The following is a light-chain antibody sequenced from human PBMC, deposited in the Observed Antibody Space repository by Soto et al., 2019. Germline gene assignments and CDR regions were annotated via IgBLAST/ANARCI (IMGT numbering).Light chain of an antibody. CDR2: DNN. J-gene: IGLJ2*01. Sequence: QSVLTQPPSVSAAPGQKVTISCSGSSSNIGNNYVSWYQQLPGTAPTLLIYDNNQRPSGIPDRFSGSKSGTSATLGITGLQTGDEADYYCGSWDSILTAVVFGGGTKLTVL. CDR1: SSNIGNNY. CDR3: GSWDSILTAVV. V-gene: IGLV1-51*01.